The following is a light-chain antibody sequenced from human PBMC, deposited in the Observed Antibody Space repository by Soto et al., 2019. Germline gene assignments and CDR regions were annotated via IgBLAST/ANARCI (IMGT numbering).Light chain of an antibody. Sequence: DIQMTQSPSSLSASIGDRVTITCRASQSISDYLNWYQQKPGNAPKLLIYSASTFHSGVPSRFSGSGSGTDFTLTISSLQPEDFATYYCQQSYRTPRTFGQGTKVEIK. CDR1: QSISDY. CDR2: SAS. V-gene: IGKV1-39*01. J-gene: IGKJ1*01. CDR3: QQSYRTPRT.